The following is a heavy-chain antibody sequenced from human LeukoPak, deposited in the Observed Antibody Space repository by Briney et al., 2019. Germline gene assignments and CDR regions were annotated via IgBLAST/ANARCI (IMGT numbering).Heavy chain of an antibody. J-gene: IGHJ4*02. CDR3: ARSTRYSSGWTFDY. Sequence: SQTLSLTCDISGDSVSSNSAAWNWIRQSPSRGLEWLGRTYYRSKWYNDYAVSVKSRITINADTSKNQFSLRVKSVTPEDTAVYYCARSTRYSSGWTFDYWGQGTLVTVSS. CDR2: TYYRSKWYN. V-gene: IGHV6-1*01. CDR1: GDSVSSNSAA. D-gene: IGHD6-19*01.